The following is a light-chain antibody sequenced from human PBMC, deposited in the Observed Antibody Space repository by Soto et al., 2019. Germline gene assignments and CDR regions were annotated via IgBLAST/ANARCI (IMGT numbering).Light chain of an antibody. CDR3: KKYSNWPLT. CDR2: GAS. J-gene: IGKJ4*01. CDR1: QSVSSN. V-gene: IGKV3-15*01. Sequence: EIVMTQSPATLSVSPGERATLSCRASQSVSSNLAWYQQKPGQAPRLLIYGASTRATGIPARFSGSGSGTEFTLTISSLQSEDSAVYYCKKYSNWPLTFGGGTKVDI.